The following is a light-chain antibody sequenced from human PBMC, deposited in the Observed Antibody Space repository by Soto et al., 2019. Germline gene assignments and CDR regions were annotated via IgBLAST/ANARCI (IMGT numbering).Light chain of an antibody. V-gene: IGLV2-14*01. J-gene: IGLJ1*01. CDR3: TSFTSTSSLYV. Sequence: SALTQPASVSGSLGQSITISCTGTGSDIAGYNYISWYQQLPGKAPKLMIYEVTIRPSGISNRFSGSKSGNTASLTISGLQAEDEADYFCTSFTSTSSLYVFGTGTKVTV. CDR2: EVT. CDR1: GSDIAGYNY.